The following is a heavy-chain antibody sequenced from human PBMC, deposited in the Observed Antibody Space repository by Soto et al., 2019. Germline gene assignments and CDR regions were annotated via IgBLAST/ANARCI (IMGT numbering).Heavy chain of an antibody. J-gene: IGHJ4*02. CDR3: ARVGYCGGDCSFPDY. D-gene: IGHD2-21*02. CDR2: IHYSGST. CDR1: GGSISTGGYY. V-gene: IGHV4-31*03. Sequence: PSETLSLTCTVSGGSISTGGYYWSWIRQHPGKGLEWIGYIHYSGSTYYNPSLKSRVTISVDTSKNQLSLKLSSVTAADTAVYYCARVGYCGGDCSFPDYWGQGTLVTVSS.